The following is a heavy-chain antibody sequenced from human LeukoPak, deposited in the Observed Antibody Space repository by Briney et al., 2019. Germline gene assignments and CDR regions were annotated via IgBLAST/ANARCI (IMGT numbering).Heavy chain of an antibody. CDR2: IIPIFGTA. V-gene: IGHV1-69*05. J-gene: IGHJ4*02. Sequence: GSSVKVSCKASGGTISSYAISWVRQAPGQGLEWMGRIIPIFGTANYAQKFQGRVTITTDESTSTAYMELSSLRSEDTAVYYCARDPFMVRGVITTAYFDYWGQGTLVTVSS. D-gene: IGHD3-10*01. CDR3: ARDPFMVRGVITTAYFDY. CDR1: GGTISSYA.